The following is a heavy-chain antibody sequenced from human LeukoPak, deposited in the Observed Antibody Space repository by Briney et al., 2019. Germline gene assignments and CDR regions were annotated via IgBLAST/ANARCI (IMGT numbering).Heavy chain of an antibody. CDR2: ISSSSSTI. Sequence: GGSLRLSCAASGFTFSSYSMNWVRQAPGKGLEWVSYISSSSSTIYYADSVKGRFTISRDNAKNSLYLQMNSLRAEDTAVYYCARDGVWIAARQGVGYWGQGTLVTVSS. V-gene: IGHV3-48*01. D-gene: IGHD6-6*01. CDR3: ARDGVWIAARQGVGY. CDR1: GFTFSSYS. J-gene: IGHJ4*02.